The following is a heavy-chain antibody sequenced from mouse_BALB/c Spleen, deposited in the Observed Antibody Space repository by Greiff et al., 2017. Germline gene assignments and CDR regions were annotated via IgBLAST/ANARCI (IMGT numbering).Heavy chain of an antibody. CDR3: ARTYYAMDY. CDR1: GYTFTDYA. J-gene: IGHJ4*01. Sequence: QVRLKESGAELVRPGVSVKISCTGSGYTFTDYAMHWVKQSHAKSLEWIGVISTYYGAASYTQKFKGKVTMTVDKSSSTTYMELARLTSEDSAIYYCARTYYAMDYWGQGTSVTVSS. V-gene: IGHV1S137*01. CDR2: ISTYYGAA.